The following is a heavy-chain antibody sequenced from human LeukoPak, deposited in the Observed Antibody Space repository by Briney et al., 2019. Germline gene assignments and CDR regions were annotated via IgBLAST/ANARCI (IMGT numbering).Heavy chain of an antibody. CDR2: IWYDGSNK. V-gene: IGHV3-33*01. D-gene: IGHD3-9*01. J-gene: IGHJ5*02. Sequence: GGSLRLSCAAYGFTFSSYGMHWDRQAPGKGLEWVAVIWYDGSNKYYADSVKGRFTISRDNSKNTLYLQMNSLRAEDTAVYYCARDGVRHFDWFNWFDPWGQGTRVTVSS. CDR3: ARDGVRHFDWFNWFDP. CDR1: GFTFSSYG.